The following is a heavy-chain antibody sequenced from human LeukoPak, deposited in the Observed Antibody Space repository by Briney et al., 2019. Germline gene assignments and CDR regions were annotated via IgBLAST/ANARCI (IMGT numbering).Heavy chain of an antibody. V-gene: IGHV4-59*11. J-gene: IGHJ4*02. CDR3: ARNLIAASATGYFDY. CDR1: RGSLGSHY. Sequence: SEALSLTCTDSRGSLGSHYWSWIRQPPGKGLEWIGYIGRSGSTRYSHSLKSRLTMSLDRSKNQLSLKLSSVTAADTAVYYCARNLIAASATGYFDYWGQGTPVTVSS. CDR2: IGRSGST. D-gene: IGHD6-13*01.